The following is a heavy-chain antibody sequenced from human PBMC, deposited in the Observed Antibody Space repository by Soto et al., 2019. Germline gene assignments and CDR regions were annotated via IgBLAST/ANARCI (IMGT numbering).Heavy chain of an antibody. D-gene: IGHD4-17*01. J-gene: IGHJ4*02. CDR3: ARLAYGDYYFDY. CDR1: GGSISSYY. Sequence: SETLSLTCTVSGGSISSYYWSWIRQPPGKGLEWIGYIYYSGSTNYNPSLKSRVTISVDTSKNQFSLKLSSVTAADTAVYYCARLAYGDYYFDYWGQGTLVTVSS. CDR2: IYYSGST. V-gene: IGHV4-59*08.